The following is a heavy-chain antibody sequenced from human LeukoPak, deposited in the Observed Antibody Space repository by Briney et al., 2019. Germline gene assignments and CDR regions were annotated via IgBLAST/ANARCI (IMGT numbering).Heavy chain of an antibody. J-gene: IGHJ4*02. CDR1: GGSISSYY. CDR3: ARGYGRNAIDY. V-gene: IGHV4-59*01. D-gene: IGHD4-23*01. Sequence: PSETLSLTCTVSGGSISSYYWSWIRQPPGKGLEWIGYIYYSGRTNYNPSLKSRVTISVDTSKNQFSLKLSSVTAADTAVYYCARGYGRNAIDYWGQGTLVTVSS. CDR2: IYYSGRT.